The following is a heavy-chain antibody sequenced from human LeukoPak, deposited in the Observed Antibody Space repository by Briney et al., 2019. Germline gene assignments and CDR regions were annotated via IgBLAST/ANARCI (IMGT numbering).Heavy chain of an antibody. D-gene: IGHD5-12*01. CDR3: ARDQGQEWLRIEIDYYYYMDV. CDR2: INPNSGGT. V-gene: IGHV1-2*02. Sequence: ASVKVSCKASGYTFTGYYMHWVRQAPGQGLEWMGWINPNSGGTNYAQKFQGRVTMTRDTSISTAYMELSRLRSDDTAVYYRARDQGQEWLRIEIDYYYYMDVWGKGTTVTVSS. CDR1: GYTFTGYY. J-gene: IGHJ6*03.